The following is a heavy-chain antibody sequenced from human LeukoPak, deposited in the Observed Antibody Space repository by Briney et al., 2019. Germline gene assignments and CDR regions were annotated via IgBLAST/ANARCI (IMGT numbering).Heavy chain of an antibody. CDR1: GFTFSNAW. D-gene: IGHD7-27*01. CDR2: SNPGGPT. J-gene: IGHJ4*02. CDR3: VKGLGFILDY. V-gene: IGHV3-53*01. Sequence: GGSLRLSCAASGFTFSNAWMSWVRQAPGKGLDWVSISNPGGPTHYAESVRGRFTISRDNSKNTVYLQMNSLRAEDTAVYYCVKGLGFILDYWGQGILVTVSS.